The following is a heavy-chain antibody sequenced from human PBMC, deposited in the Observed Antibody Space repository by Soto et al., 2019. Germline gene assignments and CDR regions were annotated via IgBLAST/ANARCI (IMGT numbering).Heavy chain of an antibody. V-gene: IGHV3-30-3*01. CDR2: ISYDGSNK. CDR1: GFTFSSYA. CDR3: ARPPVKDGYNSNY. J-gene: IGHJ4*02. Sequence: QVQLVESGGGVVQPGRSLRLSCAASGFTFSSYAMHWVRQAPGKGLEWVAVISYDGSNKYYADSVKGPFTISRDNSKNTLYLQMNSLRAEDTAVYYCARPPVKDGYNSNYWGQGTLVTVSS. D-gene: IGHD5-12*01.